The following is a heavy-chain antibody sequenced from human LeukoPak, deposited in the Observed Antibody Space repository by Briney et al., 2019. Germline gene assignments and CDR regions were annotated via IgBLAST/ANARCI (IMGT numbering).Heavy chain of an antibody. CDR2: INPNSGGT. Sequence: ASVKVSCKASGYTFTGYYMHWVRQAPGQGLEWMGWINPNSGGTSYAQKFQGRVTMTRDTSISTAYMELSRLRSDDTAVYYCARMYSSSWYPYYYYGMDVWGQGTTVTVSS. V-gene: IGHV1-2*02. CDR1: GYTFTGYY. D-gene: IGHD6-13*01. CDR3: ARMYSSSWYPYYYYGMDV. J-gene: IGHJ6*02.